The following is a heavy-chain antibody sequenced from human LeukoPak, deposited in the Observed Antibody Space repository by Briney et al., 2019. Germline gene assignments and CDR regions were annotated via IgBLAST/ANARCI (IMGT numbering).Heavy chain of an antibody. J-gene: IGHJ4*02. D-gene: IGHD6-13*01. CDR2: IYYSGST. V-gene: IGHV4-59*01. Sequence: SETLSLTCTVSGGSISSYYWSWIRQPPGKGLEWIGYIYYSGSTNYNPSLKSRVTISVDTSKNQFSLKLSSVTAADTAVYYCARGGSWGEALDYWGQGTLVTVSS. CDR3: ARGGSWGEALDY. CDR1: GGSISSYY.